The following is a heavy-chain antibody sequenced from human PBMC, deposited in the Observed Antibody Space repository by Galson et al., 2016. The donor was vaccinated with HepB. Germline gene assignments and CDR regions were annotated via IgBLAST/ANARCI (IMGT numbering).Heavy chain of an antibody. Sequence: AISGDSVSSNSAAWNWIRQSPSRGLEWLGRTYYRSKWYNDYAVSVKSRIIVNPDTSKNQFSLQLNSVTPGDTAVYYCVEQRKGAPYGMDVWGQGTTVTVSS. V-gene: IGHV6-1*01. CDR2: TYYRSKWYN. CDR1: GDSVSSNSAA. CDR3: VEQRKGAPYGMDV. J-gene: IGHJ6*02. D-gene: IGHD1/OR15-1a*01.